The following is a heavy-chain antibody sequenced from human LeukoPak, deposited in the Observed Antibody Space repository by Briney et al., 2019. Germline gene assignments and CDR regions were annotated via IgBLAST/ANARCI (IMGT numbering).Heavy chain of an antibody. D-gene: IGHD3-10*01. CDR3: AKRAGSYYNGPFDY. CDR1: GFTFSSYA. Sequence: PGGSLRLSCAASGFTFSSYAISWVRQAPGKGLEWVSAISGSGGSTYYADSAKGRFTISRDNSKNTLYLQMNSLRAEDTAVYYCAKRAGSYYNGPFDYWGQGTLVTVSS. CDR2: ISGSGGST. J-gene: IGHJ4*02. V-gene: IGHV3-23*01.